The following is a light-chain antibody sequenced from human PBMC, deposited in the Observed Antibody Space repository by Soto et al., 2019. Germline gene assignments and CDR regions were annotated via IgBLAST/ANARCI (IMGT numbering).Light chain of an antibody. Sequence: DIHRTQAPSALCGYVGDSLTITCRASQTISSWLAWYQQKPGKAPKLLIYKASTLKSGVPSRFSGSGSGTEFTLTISSLQPDDSAVYYCQQYGSSITFGQGTRLEIK. J-gene: IGKJ5*01. CDR2: KAS. V-gene: IGKV1-5*03. CDR3: QQYGSSIT. CDR1: QTISSW.